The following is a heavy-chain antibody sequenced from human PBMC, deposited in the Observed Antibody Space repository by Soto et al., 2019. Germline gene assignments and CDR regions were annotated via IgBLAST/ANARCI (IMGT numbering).Heavy chain of an antibody. Sequence: QVQLVQSGAEVKKPGSSVKVSCKASRGTFSSYTISWVRQAPGQGLEWMGRIIPILGIANYAQKFQGRVTITADKSTSTAYMELSSLRSEDTAVYYCARDHITMVRGVTLDYWGQGTLVTVSS. J-gene: IGHJ4*02. D-gene: IGHD3-10*01. CDR2: IIPILGIA. CDR3: ARDHITMVRGVTLDY. CDR1: RGTFSSYT. V-gene: IGHV1-69*08.